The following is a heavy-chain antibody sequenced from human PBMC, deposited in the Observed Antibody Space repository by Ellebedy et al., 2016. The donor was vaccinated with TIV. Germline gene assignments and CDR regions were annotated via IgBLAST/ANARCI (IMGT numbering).Heavy chain of an antibody. D-gene: IGHD6-19*01. CDR2: FYYSGST. V-gene: IGHV4-59*01. J-gene: IGHJ4*02. Sequence: SETLSLXCTVSGGSISSYYWSWIRQPPGKGLEWIGYFYYSGSTNYNPSLKSRVTISVDTSKNQFSLKLSSVTAADTAVYYCATDANSSGFDYWGQGTLVTVSS. CDR3: ATDANSSGFDY. CDR1: GGSISSYY.